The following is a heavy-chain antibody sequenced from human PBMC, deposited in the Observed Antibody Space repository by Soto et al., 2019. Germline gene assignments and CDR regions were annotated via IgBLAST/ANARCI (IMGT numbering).Heavy chain of an antibody. D-gene: IGHD2-15*01. Sequence: GGSLRLSCAASGFTFSSYAMHWVRQAPGKGLEYVSAISSNGGSTYYANSVKGRFTISRDNSKNTLYLQMGSLRAEDMAVYYCARVGGYCSGGSCLTYYFDYWGQGTLVTVSS. CDR2: ISSNGGST. J-gene: IGHJ4*02. CDR1: GFTFSSYA. V-gene: IGHV3-64*01. CDR3: ARVGGYCSGGSCLTYYFDY.